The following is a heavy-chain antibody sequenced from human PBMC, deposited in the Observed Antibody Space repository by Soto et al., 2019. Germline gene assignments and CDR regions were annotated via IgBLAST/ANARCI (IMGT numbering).Heavy chain of an antibody. V-gene: IGHV3-49*04. CDR3: TRYYYESSGYYVY. CDR2: ISSEVNGGTT. Sequence: GGSLRLSCTGSGFTFGRYSLSWVRQAPGKGLEWIGVISSEVNGGTTDYAASVKGRITISRDDSKSIAYMQMNSLQTEDTGVYYCTRYYYESSGYYVYWGQGALVTVSS. CDR1: GFTFGRYS. J-gene: IGHJ4*02. D-gene: IGHD3-22*01.